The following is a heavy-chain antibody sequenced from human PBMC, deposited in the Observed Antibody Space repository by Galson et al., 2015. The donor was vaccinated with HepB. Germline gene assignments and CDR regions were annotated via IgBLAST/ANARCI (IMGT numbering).Heavy chain of an antibody. V-gene: IGHV1-24*01. J-gene: IGHJ4*02. Sequence: SCKVSGYTLTELSMHWVRQAPGKGLEWMGGFDPEDGETIYAQKFQGRVTMTEDTSTGTAYMELSSLRSEDTAVYYCATWKDCSSTSCYSDAFDIWGQGTLVTVSS. D-gene: IGHD2-2*02. CDR3: ATWKDCSSTSCYSDAFDI. CDR2: FDPEDGET. CDR1: GYTLTELS.